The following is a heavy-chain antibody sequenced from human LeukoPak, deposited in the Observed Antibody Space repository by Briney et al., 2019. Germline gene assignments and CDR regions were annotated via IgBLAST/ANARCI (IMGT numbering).Heavy chain of an antibody. CDR3: ARNKAYYYDSSGYYFDY. CDR2: IYPGDSDT. CDR1: GYTFTTHW. Sequence: GESLKISCKGSGYTFTTHWIGWVRQVPGKGLEWMGIIYPGDSDTRYSPSFQGQVTISADKSTSTAYLQWSSLEASDTAMYYCARNKAYYYDSSGYYFDYWGQGTLVTVSS. J-gene: IGHJ4*02. D-gene: IGHD3-22*01. V-gene: IGHV5-51*01.